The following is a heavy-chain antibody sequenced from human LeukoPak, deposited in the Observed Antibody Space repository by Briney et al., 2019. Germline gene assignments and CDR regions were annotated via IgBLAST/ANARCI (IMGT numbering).Heavy chain of an antibody. CDR2: ISAYNGNT. J-gene: IGHJ6*03. D-gene: IGHD6-13*01. CDR3: ARDALAAAGPGLYYYYYMDV. CDR1: GYTFTSYG. V-gene: IGHV1-18*01. Sequence: ASVKVSCKASGYTFTSYGISWVRQAPGQGLEWMGWISAYNGNTNYAQKLQGRVTMTTDTSTSTAYMELRSLRSDDTAVYYCARDALAAAGPGLYYYYYMDVWGKGTTVTVSS.